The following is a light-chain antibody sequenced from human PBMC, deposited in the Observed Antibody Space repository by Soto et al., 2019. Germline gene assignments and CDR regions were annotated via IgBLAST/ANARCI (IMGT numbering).Light chain of an antibody. J-gene: IGKJ2*02. V-gene: IGKV1-5*03. CDR2: KAS. Sequence: DIQMTQSPSTLSASAGDRVTITCRASQSVGSWLAWYQQKPGKAPKYLIYKASILESGVPSRFSGSGSGTEFTLTISSLQPDDFATYYCQQYDAYPWTFGQGTKLDFK. CDR1: QSVGSW. CDR3: QQYDAYPWT.